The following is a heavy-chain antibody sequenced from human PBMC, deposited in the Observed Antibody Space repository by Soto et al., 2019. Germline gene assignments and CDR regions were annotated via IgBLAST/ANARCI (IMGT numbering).Heavy chain of an antibody. CDR2: ISAYNGHT. CDR1: GYTLSSYG. J-gene: IGHJ4*02. D-gene: IGHD2-2*01. Sequence: ASVKVSCKASGYTLSSYGISWVRQAPGQGLEWMGWISAYNGHTNYAQMVQGRVTMTTDTSTSTAYMELRGLKFDDTAIYYCAREYCTRTSCYGPDYWGQGTLVTVSS. CDR3: AREYCTRTSCYGPDY. V-gene: IGHV1-18*01.